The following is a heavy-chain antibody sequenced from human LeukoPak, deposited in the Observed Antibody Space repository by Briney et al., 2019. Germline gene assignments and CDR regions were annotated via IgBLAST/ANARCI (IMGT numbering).Heavy chain of an antibody. CDR1: GFTFSDQN. D-gene: IGHD5-18*01. V-gene: IGHV3-48*02. J-gene: IGHJ4*02. Sequence: PGGPLRLSCAASGFTFSDQNMNWVRQAPGKGLEWLSFISNTGSITYYADSVKGRFTISRDNAKNSLYLEMNSLRDEDTAVYYCASVHRGYSYGRLDYWGQGTLVTVSS. CDR3: ASVHRGYSYGRLDY. CDR2: ISNTGSIT.